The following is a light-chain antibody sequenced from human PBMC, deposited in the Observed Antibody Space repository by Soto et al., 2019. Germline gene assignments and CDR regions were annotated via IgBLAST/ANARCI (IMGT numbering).Light chain of an antibody. CDR2: AAS. V-gene: IGKV1-27*01. CDR3: QQYYSTPYT. J-gene: IGKJ2*01. Sequence: DIQMTQSPSSLSASVGDRVTITCRASQGISTYLVWYQQKPGTVPKLLIFAASTLQSGVPSRFSGSGSGTDFTLTISSLQAEDVAVYYCQQYYSTPYTFGQGTKLEIK. CDR1: QGISTY.